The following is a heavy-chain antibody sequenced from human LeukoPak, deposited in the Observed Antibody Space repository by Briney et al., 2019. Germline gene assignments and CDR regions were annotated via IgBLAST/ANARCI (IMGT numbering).Heavy chain of an antibody. V-gene: IGHV3-23*01. CDR2: ISGSAIYT. CDR1: GFIFSNYG. D-gene: IGHD3-22*01. CDR3: AKAYYYGSGGYVAFDI. J-gene: IGHJ3*02. Sequence: GGSLRLSCAASGFIFSNYGMSWVRQAPEKGLEWVSAISGSAIYTYYADSVKGRFTISRDNSKNTLYLQMNSLRAEDTAEYYCAKAYYYGSGGYVAFDIWGQGTMVTVSS.